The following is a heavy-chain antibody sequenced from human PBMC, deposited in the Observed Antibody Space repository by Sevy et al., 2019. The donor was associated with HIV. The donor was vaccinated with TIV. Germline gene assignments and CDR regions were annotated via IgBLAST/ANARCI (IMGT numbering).Heavy chain of an antibody. CDR2: IYAGGST. D-gene: IGHD7-27*01. CDR1: GLSVSRNY. Sequence: VGSLRLSCAASGLSVSRNYLSWVRQAPGKGLEWVSVIYAGGSTYYADSVKGRFTVSRDKAKNTLYYQMNSLRAEDTAVYYCARQLGIGAFDIWGQGTMVTVSS. V-gene: IGHV3-53*01. CDR3: ARQLGIGAFDI. J-gene: IGHJ3*02.